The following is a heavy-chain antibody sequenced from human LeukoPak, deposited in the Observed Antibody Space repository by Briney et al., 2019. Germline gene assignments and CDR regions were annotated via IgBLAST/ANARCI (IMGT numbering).Heavy chain of an antibody. D-gene: IGHD6-13*01. J-gene: IGHJ6*02. Sequence: ASVKVSRKASGYTFTSYDINWVRQATGQGLEWMGWMYPNSGNTGYAQKFQGRVTMTRNTSISTAYMELSSLRSEDTAVYYCARAEDSSSWGASYYYYGMDVWGQGTTVTVSS. CDR3: ARAEDSSSWGASYYYYGMDV. CDR2: MYPNSGNT. V-gene: IGHV1-8*01. CDR1: GYTFTSYD.